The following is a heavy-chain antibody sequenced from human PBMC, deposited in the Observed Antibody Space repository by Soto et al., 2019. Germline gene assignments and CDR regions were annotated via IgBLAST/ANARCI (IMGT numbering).Heavy chain of an antibody. CDR3: ARSEIGMTTVTSFDY. Sequence: SETLSLTCAVSGDSISSSVWWTWVRQPPGKGLEWIGEVFHTGDTYFNPSLRSRVAMSVDKSTNEFSLKLSSVTAADTAVYYCARSEIGMTTVTSFDYWGQGTLVTVSS. V-gene: IGHV4-4*02. J-gene: IGHJ4*02. CDR2: VFHTGDT. CDR1: GDSISSSVW. D-gene: IGHD4-17*01.